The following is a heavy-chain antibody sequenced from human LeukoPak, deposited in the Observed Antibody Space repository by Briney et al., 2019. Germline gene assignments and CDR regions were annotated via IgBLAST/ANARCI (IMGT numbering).Heavy chain of an antibody. Sequence: PGGSLRLSCAASGITFSSYAMSWVRQAPGKGLEWVSAIIGSGSSTYYADSVKGRFTISRDNSKNTLYLQMNSLRAEDTALYYCAKLAYSNYGWFDPWGQATLVTVSS. D-gene: IGHD4-11*01. J-gene: IGHJ5*02. CDR3: AKLAYSNYGWFDP. CDR2: IIGSGSST. V-gene: IGHV3-23*01. CDR1: GITFSSYA.